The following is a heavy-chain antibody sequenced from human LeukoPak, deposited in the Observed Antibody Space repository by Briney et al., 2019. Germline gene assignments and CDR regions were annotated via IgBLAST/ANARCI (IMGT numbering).Heavy chain of an antibody. V-gene: IGHV3-21*01. CDR1: GFTFSTYP. J-gene: IGHJ4*02. CDR3: ARGYGDYGKYYFDS. CDR2: ISSGSGYI. D-gene: IGHD4-17*01. Sequence: GGSVRLSCAASGFTFSTYPMNWARQAPGKGLEWASSISSGSGYIYYADSVKGRFTISRDNAKNSLYLQMNSLRAEDTAVYYCARGYGDYGKYYFDSWGQGTLVTVSS.